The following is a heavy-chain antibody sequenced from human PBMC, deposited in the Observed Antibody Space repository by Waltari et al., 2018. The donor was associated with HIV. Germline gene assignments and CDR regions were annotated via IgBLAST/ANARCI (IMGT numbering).Heavy chain of an antibody. Sequence: DVHLVQSGAEVKKPGESLKISCQGSGYSFSSYWIGWVRQMPGKGLGWMGNIYPGDSDSRYSASFKGQVTSSRDMSSSTAYLQWSRLKSSDSATYFCARIRMGADDAFDLWGQGTVVTVTS. D-gene: IGHD1-26*01. CDR1: GYSFSSYW. J-gene: IGHJ3*01. CDR3: ARIRMGADDAFDL. V-gene: IGHV5-51*01. CDR2: IYPGDSDS.